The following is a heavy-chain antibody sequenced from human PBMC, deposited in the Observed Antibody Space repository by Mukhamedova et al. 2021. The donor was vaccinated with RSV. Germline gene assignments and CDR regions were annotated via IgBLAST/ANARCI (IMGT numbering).Heavy chain of an antibody. CDR3: ARYMAGYLRVGYYFDY. D-gene: IGHD3-9*01. V-gene: IGHV4-55*01. Sequence: GRTYYNPSLQSRITMSVDTSKNQFSLKMSSVTAADTAVYYCARYMAGYLRVGYYFDYWGQGAPVTVSS. J-gene: IGHJ4*02. CDR2: GRT.